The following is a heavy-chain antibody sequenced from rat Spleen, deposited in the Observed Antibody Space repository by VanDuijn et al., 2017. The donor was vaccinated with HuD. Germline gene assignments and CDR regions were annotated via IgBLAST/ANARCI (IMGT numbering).Heavy chain of an antibody. CDR2: INTGSGGT. D-gene: IGHD1-12*03. Sequence: QVQLQQSGAELAKPGSSVKISCKASGYTFTSYDISWIKQTTGQGLEYIGYINTGSGGTYYNEKLKGKATLTVDKSSSTAFMQLSSLTPEDTAVYYCARDYYDGYYHPFDYWGQGVMVTVSS. V-gene: IGHV1-57*01. CDR1: GYTFTSYD. CDR3: ARDYYDGYYHPFDY. J-gene: IGHJ2*01.